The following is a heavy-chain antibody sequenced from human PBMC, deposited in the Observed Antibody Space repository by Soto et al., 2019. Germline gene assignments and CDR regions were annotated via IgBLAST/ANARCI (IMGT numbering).Heavy chain of an antibody. CDR1: GYTFITSYY. CDR3: ARDTGYDHDAFDI. V-gene: IGHV1-46*01. Sequence: QVQLVQSGAEAKKPGASVKLSCKASGYTFITSYYTHWVRQAPGQGLEWMGIINPTGTMTKYSERFQGRLTMTRDTSTSTDYMELSTLTSEDTAVYFCARDTGYDHDAFDIWGQGTMVTVSS. CDR2: INPTGTMT. D-gene: IGHD5-12*01. J-gene: IGHJ3*02.